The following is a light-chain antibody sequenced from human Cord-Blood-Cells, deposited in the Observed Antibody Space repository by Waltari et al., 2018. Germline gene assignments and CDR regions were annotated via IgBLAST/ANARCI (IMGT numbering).Light chain of an antibody. V-gene: IGLV3-1*01. CDR3: QAWDSSTAGV. CDR1: KLEDKY. Sequence: SYELTQPPSVSVSPGQTASIPCPGDKLEDKYASWYLQKPGQSPVMVIYQDSKRPSGIPERFSGSNSGNTATLTISGTQAMDEADYYCQAWDSSTAGVFGGGTKLTVL. CDR2: QDS. J-gene: IGLJ2*01.